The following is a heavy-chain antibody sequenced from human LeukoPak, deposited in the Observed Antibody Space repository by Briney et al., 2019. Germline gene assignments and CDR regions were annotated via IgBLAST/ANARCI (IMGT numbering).Heavy chain of an antibody. CDR2: INPNSGGT. Sequence: GASVKVSCKASGYTFTSYYMHWVRQAPGQGLEWMGWINPNSGGTNYAQKFQGRVTMTRDTSISTAYMELSRLRSDDTAVYYCARDSNIVVVPAAPPENWFDPWGQGTLVTVSS. D-gene: IGHD2-2*01. CDR1: GYTFTSYY. CDR3: ARDSNIVVVPAAPPENWFDP. J-gene: IGHJ5*02. V-gene: IGHV1-2*02.